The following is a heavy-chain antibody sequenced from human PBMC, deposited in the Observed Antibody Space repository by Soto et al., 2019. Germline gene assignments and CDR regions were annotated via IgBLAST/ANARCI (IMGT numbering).Heavy chain of an antibody. Sequence: GGSLRLSCAASGFTFSSYGMHWVRQAPGKGLEWVAVIWYDGSNKYYADSVKGRFTISRDNSKNTLYLQMNSLRAEDTAVYYCARHLLYSGSYFDYWGQGTLVTVSS. V-gene: IGHV3-33*01. J-gene: IGHJ4*02. CDR3: ARHLLYSGSYFDY. D-gene: IGHD1-26*01. CDR1: GFTFSSYG. CDR2: IWYDGSNK.